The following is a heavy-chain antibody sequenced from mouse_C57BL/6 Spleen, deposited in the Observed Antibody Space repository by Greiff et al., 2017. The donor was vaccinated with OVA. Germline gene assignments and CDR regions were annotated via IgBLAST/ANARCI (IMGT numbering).Heavy chain of an antibody. CDR3: AREGLLLFAY. CDR2: IYPGDGDT. D-gene: IGHD3-3*01. Sequence: QVQLQQSGPELVKPGASVKISCKASGYAFSSSWMNWVKQRPGKGLEWIGRIYPGDGDTNYNGKFKGKATLTADKSSSTAYMQLSSLTSEDSAVYFCAREGLLLFAYWGQGTLVTVSA. J-gene: IGHJ3*01. V-gene: IGHV1-82*01. CDR1: GYAFSSSW.